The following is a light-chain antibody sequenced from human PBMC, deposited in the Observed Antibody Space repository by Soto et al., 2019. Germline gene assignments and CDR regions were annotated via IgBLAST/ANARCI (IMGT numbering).Light chain of an antibody. V-gene: IGKV3-15*01. J-gene: IGKJ5*01. CDR1: QSVRTE. CDR2: GAS. Sequence: EIVMTQSPGTLSVSPGEGATLFCRASQSVRTELAWYQQRAGQAPRLLMYGASTRATGIPDRFSGSGSGTEFTLTISSLQSEDFAVYYCQQYNSWPPITFGQGTRLEIK. CDR3: QQYNSWPPIT.